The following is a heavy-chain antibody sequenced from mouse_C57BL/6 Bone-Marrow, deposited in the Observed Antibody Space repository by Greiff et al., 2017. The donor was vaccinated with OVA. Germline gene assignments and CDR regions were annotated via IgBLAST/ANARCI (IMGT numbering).Heavy chain of an antibody. CDR3: ASLSYYGSSSWFAY. CDR1: AYTFTSYW. J-gene: IGHJ3*01. D-gene: IGHD1-1*01. CDR2: IDPSDSYT. Sequence: QVQLQQPGAELVRPGTSVKLSCKASAYTFTSYWMHWVKQRPGQGLEWIGVIDPSDSYTNYNQKFKGKATLTVDTSSSTAYMQLSSLTSEDSAVYYCASLSYYGSSSWFAYWGQGTLVTVSA. V-gene: IGHV1-59*01.